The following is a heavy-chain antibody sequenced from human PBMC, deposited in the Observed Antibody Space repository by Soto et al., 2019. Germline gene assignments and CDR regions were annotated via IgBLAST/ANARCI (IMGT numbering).Heavy chain of an antibody. Sequence: SETLSLTCTVSGGSIISSSYYWVWIRQPPGKGLEWIGSIYYSGSTYYNPSLKSRVTISVDTSKNQFSLKLSSVTAADTAVYYCARSSGSYYNVAFDYWGQGTLVTVS. CDR2: IYYSGST. J-gene: IGHJ4*02. V-gene: IGHV4-39*01. CDR3: ARSSGSYYNVAFDY. CDR1: GGSIISSSYY. D-gene: IGHD3-10*01.